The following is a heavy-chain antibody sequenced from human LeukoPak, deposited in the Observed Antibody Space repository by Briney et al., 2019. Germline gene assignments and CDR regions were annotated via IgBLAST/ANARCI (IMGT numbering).Heavy chain of an antibody. D-gene: IGHD5-18*01. V-gene: IGHV4-59*11. J-gene: IGHJ6*02. CDR2: IYYSGST. CDR3: ARNPPVFPPSGYSYDMDYYYYGMDV. CDR1: GGSISSHY. Sequence: SETLSLTCTVSGGSISSHYWSWLRQPPGKGLEWIGYIYYSGSTNYNPSLKSRVTISVDTSKNQFSLKLSSVTAADTAVYYCARNPPVFPPSGYSYDMDYYYYGMDVWGQGTTVTVSS.